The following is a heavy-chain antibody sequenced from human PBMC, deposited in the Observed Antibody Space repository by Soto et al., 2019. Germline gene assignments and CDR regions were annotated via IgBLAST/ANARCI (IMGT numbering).Heavy chain of an antibody. CDR2: IYSGGST. Sequence: EVQLVESGGGLVQPGGSLRLSCAASGFTVSSNYMSWVRQAPGKGLEWVSVIYSGGSTYYADSVKGRFTISRDNSKNTLYLQMNSLRAEDTAVYYCVRRWFGELFHYWGQGTLVTVSS. CDR1: GFTVSSNY. J-gene: IGHJ4*02. V-gene: IGHV3-66*04. D-gene: IGHD3-10*01. CDR3: VRRWFGELFHY.